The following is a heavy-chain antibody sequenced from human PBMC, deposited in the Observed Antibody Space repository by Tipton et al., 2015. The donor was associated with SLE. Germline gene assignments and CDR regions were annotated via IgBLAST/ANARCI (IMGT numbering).Heavy chain of an antibody. CDR3: ARGWRAFGVVTRYFDL. CDR1: GGSFSTYY. V-gene: IGHV4-34*01. J-gene: IGHJ2*01. Sequence: TLSLTCAVYGGSFSTYYWSWIRQPPGKGLEWIGEINHSGSTNYNPSLKSRVTISVDTSKNQFSLKLSSVTAADTAVYYCARGWRAFGVVTRYFDLWGRGTLVTVSS. CDR2: INHSGST. D-gene: IGHD3-3*01.